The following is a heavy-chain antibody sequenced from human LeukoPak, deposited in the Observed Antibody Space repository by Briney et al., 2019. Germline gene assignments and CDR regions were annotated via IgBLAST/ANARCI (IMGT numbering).Heavy chain of an antibody. CDR3: ARGGIYYYDSSGYYEY. D-gene: IGHD3-22*01. CDR1: GGSISSYY. CDR2: IYYSGST. Sequence: SETLSLTCTVSGGSISSYYWSWLRQPPGKGLEWIGYIYYSGSTNYNPSLRSRVTISVDTSKNQFSLKLSSVTAADTAVYYCARGGIYYYDSSGYYEYWGQGTLVTVSS. J-gene: IGHJ4*02. V-gene: IGHV4-59*01.